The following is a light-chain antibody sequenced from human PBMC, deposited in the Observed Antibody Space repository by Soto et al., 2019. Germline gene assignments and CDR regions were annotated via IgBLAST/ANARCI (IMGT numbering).Light chain of an antibody. CDR2: DVS. Sequence: QSALTQPASVSGSPGQSITISCTGTSSDVGGYNYVSWYQLHPGKAPKLMIYDVSNRPSGVSNRFSGSKSDNTASLTISGLQAEDEADYYCNSYTSSSTLMVFGGGTKLTVL. CDR3: NSYTSSSTLMV. V-gene: IGLV2-14*03. CDR1: SSDVGGYNY. J-gene: IGLJ2*01.